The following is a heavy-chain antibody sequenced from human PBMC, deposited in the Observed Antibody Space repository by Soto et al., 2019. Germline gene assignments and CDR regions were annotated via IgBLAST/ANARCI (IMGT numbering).Heavy chain of an antibody. J-gene: IGHJ2*01. D-gene: IGHD4-17*01. CDR2: IHYSWST. V-gene: IGHV4-59*01. Sequence: SETLSLPCTVSGGSISSYYWSWIRQPPGKGLEWIGYIHYSWSTNYNPSLKSRVTISVDTSKNQFSLKLNSVTAADTAVYYCSRVRRSVNPYWYFDLWGRGTLVAVSS. CDR3: SRVRRSVNPYWYFDL. CDR1: GGSISSYY.